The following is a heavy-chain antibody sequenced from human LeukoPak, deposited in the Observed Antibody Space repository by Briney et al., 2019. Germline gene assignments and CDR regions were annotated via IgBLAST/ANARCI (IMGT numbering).Heavy chain of an antibody. J-gene: IGHJ5*02. V-gene: IGHV4-38-2*01. CDR1: GYSISSGYY. CDR3: ASLLIAAAGTGFWFDP. Sequence: SKTLSLTCAVSGYSISSGYYWGWIRQPPGKGLEWIGSIYHSGSTYYNPSLKSRVTISVDTSKNQFSLKLSSVTAADTAVYYCASLLIAAAGTGFWFDPWGQGTLVTVSS. CDR2: IYHSGST. D-gene: IGHD6-13*01.